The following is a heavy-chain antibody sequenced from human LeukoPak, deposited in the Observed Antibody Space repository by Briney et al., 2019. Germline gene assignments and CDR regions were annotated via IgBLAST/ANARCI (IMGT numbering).Heavy chain of an antibody. CDR3: AKDEFHYYDSSGYYYPDY. J-gene: IGHJ4*02. V-gene: IGHV3-30*02. CDR1: GFTFSSYG. D-gene: IGHD3-22*01. Sequence: GGSLRLSCAASGFTFSSYGMHWVRQAPGKGLEWVAFIRYDGGNKYYADSVKGRFTISRDNSKNTLYLQMNSLRAEDTAVYYCAKDEFHYYDSSGYYYPDYWGQGTLVTVSS. CDR2: IRYDGGNK.